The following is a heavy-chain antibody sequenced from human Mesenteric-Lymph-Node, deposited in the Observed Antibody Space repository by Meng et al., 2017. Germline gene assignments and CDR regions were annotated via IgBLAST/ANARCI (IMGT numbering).Heavy chain of an antibody. V-gene: IGHV1-2*02. J-gene: IGHJ4*02. CDR3: ARDPPTKYYDILTGYCPLDY. CDR1: GYTFTGHY. Sequence: ASVKVSCKASGYTFTGHYMHWVRQAPGQGLEWMGWINPNSGGTNYAQKFQGRVTMTRDTSISTAYMELSRLRSDDTAVYYCARDPPTKYYDILTGYCPLDYWGQGTLVTVSS. D-gene: IGHD3-9*01. CDR2: INPNSGGT.